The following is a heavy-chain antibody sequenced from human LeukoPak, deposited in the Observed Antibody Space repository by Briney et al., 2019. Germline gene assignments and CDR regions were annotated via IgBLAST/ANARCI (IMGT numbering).Heavy chain of an antibody. CDR1: GGTFSSYA. CDR3: ARTPYYGSTPFDY. J-gene: IGHJ4*02. D-gene: IGHD3-22*01. V-gene: IGHV1-69*13. CDR2: IIPIFGTA. Sequence: EASVKVSCKASGGTFSSYAISWVRQAPGQGLEWMGGIIPIFGTANYAQKFQGRVTITADESTSTAYMELSSLRSEDTAVYYCARTPYYGSTPFDYWGQGTLVTVSS.